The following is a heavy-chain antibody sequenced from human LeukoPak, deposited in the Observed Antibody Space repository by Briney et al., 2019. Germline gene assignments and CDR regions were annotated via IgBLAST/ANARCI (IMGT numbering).Heavy chain of an antibody. Sequence: PSETLSLTCTVSGYSISSGYYWGWIRQPPGKGLEWIGSIYHSGSTYYNPSLKSRVTISVDTSKNQFSLKLSSVTAADTAVYYCARSSEGGAAGYFDYWGQGTLVT. CDR2: IYHSGST. CDR1: GYSISSGYY. V-gene: IGHV4-38-2*02. D-gene: IGHD3-16*01. J-gene: IGHJ4*02. CDR3: ARSSEGGAAGYFDY.